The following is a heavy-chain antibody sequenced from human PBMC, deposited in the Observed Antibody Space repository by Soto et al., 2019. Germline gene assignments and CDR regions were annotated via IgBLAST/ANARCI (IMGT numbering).Heavy chain of an antibody. V-gene: IGHV4-31*03. CDR3: ASNLWSGYYTSVSFDY. D-gene: IGHD3-3*01. CDR1: GGSISSGGYY. J-gene: IGHJ4*02. Sequence: QVQLQESGPGLVKPSQTLSLTCTVSGGSISSGGYYWSWIRQHPGKGLEWIGYIYYSGSTYYNPSLKSRVTIAGDTSKNQFSLKLSSVTAADTAVYYCASNLWSGYYTSVSFDYWGQGTLVTVSS. CDR2: IYYSGST.